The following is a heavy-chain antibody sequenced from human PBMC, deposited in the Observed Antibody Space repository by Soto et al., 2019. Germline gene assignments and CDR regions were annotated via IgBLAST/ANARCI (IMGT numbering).Heavy chain of an antibody. Sequence: QVQLQESGPGLVKPSQTLSLTCTVSGGSISSGGYYWSWIRQHPGKGLEWIGYSYYSGSTYYNPSLNRRVNIPVATSKNQCSLQLSSVTAADTAVYYCASTTYYYGSGSYLMTKTFDYWGQGTLVTVSS. D-gene: IGHD3-10*01. CDR3: ASTTYYYGSGSYLMTKTFDY. J-gene: IGHJ4*02. CDR2: SYYSGST. CDR1: GGSISSGGYY. V-gene: IGHV4-31*03.